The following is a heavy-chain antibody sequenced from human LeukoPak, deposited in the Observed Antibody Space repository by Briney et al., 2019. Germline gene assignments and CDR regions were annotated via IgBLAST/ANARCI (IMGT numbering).Heavy chain of an antibody. J-gene: IGHJ4*02. CDR3: AREGLHYYDSSGYYPMDY. V-gene: IGHV1-46*01. CDR2: INPSGGST. CDR1: GYTFTSYY. D-gene: IGHD3-22*01. Sequence: ASVKVSCKASGYTFTSYYMHWVRQAPEQGLEWMGIINPSGGSTSYAQKFQGRVTMTRDTSTSTVYMELSSLRSEDTAVYYCAREGLHYYDSSGYYPMDYWGQGTLVTVSS.